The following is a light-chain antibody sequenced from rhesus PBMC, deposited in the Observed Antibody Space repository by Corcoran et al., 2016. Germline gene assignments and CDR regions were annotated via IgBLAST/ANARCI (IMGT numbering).Light chain of an antibody. CDR2: EVS. CDR1: SSDIGGYNG. CDR3: GSYRRGSTFV. V-gene: IGLV2-38*01. Sequence: QSALTQPPSVSKSLGQSVTISCPGTSSDIGGYNGVSWYQQHPGTAPRLLIYEVSKRPSGVSDRFSGSKSGHTASLVISGLQAEDEADYYCGSYRRGSTFVFGSGTKLTVL. J-gene: IGLJ6*01.